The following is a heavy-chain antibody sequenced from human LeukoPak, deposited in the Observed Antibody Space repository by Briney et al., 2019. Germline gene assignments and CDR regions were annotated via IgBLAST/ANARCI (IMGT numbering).Heavy chain of an antibody. J-gene: IGHJ4*02. CDR2: ISSSGGTT. D-gene: IGHD1-14*01. V-gene: IGHV3-11*04. Sequence: GGSLRLSCAASGFTSSDYYMTWIRQPPGKGPEWISYISSSGGTTTYVDSVKGRFTISRDNAKNSLYLQMNSLRAEDTAVYYCARDQVDRIWYFDYWGQGTLVTVSS. CDR1: GFTSSDYY. CDR3: ARDQVDRIWYFDY.